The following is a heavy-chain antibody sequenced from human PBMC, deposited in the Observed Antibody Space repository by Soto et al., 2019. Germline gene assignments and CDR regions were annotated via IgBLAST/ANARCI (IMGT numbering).Heavy chain of an antibody. CDR1: GHTFISYG. CDR2: IIAYNGHT. J-gene: IGHJ4*02. CDR3: ASWYYGSGSYYDSDY. V-gene: IGHV1-18*01. Sequence: ASVKVSCKASGHTFISYGFTWVRRAPGQGLEWMGWIIAYNGHTDYEQKFQDRVTMTTDTSTSTAYMELRNLRPDDTAVYYCASWYYGSGSYYDSDYWGQGTLVTVSS. D-gene: IGHD3-10*01.